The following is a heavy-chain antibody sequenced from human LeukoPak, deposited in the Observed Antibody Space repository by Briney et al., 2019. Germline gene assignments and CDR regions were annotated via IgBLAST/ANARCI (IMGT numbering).Heavy chain of an antibody. CDR3: ARVDYDYGDLFDY. CDR1: GFTFSSYS. Sequence: GGSLRLSCAASGFTFSSYSMNWVRQAPGKGLEWVSSISSSSSYIYYADSGKGRFTISRDNAKNSLYLQMNSLRAEDTAVYYCARVDYDYGDLFDYWGQGTLVTVSS. D-gene: IGHD4-17*01. J-gene: IGHJ4*02. V-gene: IGHV3-21*01. CDR2: ISSSSSYI.